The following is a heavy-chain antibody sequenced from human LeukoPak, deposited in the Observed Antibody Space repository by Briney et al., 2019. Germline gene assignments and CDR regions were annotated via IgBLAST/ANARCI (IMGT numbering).Heavy chain of an antibody. CDR1: GGSFSSYY. D-gene: IGHD1-26*01. V-gene: IGHV4-4*07. Sequence: SETLSLTCAVYGGSFSSYYWSWIRQPAGKGLEWIGRIYTSGSTNYNPSLKSRVTMSVDTAKNQFSLKLSSVTAADTAVYYCARDSSYYWFDPWGQGTLVTVSS. J-gene: IGHJ5*02. CDR3: ARDSSYYWFDP. CDR2: IYTSGST.